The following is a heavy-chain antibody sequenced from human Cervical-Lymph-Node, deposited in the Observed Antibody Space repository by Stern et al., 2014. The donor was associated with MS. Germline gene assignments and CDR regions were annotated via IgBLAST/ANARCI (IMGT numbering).Heavy chain of an antibody. CDR2: ISFSGST. CDR3: ARPTSGSYPSFDP. V-gene: IGHV4-39*01. J-gene: IGHJ5*02. CDR1: GASVSRNIYF. Sequence: QPQLQESGPGLVKPSETLSLTCNVSGASVSRNIYFWGWIRQPPGKGLEWIGTISFSGSTYYNPSLKSRVTISMDTSKNQFSLRLTSVSAADTAVYYCARPTSGSYPSFDPWGQGTLVTVSS. D-gene: IGHD3-22*01.